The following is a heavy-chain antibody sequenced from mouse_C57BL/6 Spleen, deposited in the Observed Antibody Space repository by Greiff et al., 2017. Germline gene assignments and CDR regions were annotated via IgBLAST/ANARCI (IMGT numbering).Heavy chain of an antibody. CDR2: ISSGSSTI. D-gene: IGHD1-1*01. CDR1: GFTFSDYG. CDR3: ARPYGSSYWYFDV. J-gene: IGHJ1*03. Sequence: EVKLMESGGGLVKPGGSLKLSCAASGFTFSDYGMHWVRQAPEKGLEWVAYISSGSSTIYYADTVKGRFTISRDNAKNTLFLQMTSLRSEDTAMXYCARPYGSSYWYFDVWGTGTTVTVSA. V-gene: IGHV5-17*01.